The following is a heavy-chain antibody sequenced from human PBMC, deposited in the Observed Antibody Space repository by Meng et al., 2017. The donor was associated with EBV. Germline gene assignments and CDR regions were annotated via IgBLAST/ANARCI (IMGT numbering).Heavy chain of an antibody. CDR2: INPNSGGT. Sequence: VRLVQSGGEGKKPGASVRGSCKASGTTFTGYYMHRVRQAPGQGLEWMGRINPNSGGTNYAQKFQGRVTMTRDTSISTAYMELSRLRSDDTAVYYCARVGIAVAGTGDYWGQGTLVTVSS. CDR3: ARVGIAVAGTGDY. J-gene: IGHJ4*02. V-gene: IGHV1-2*06. CDR1: GTTFTGYY. D-gene: IGHD6-19*01.